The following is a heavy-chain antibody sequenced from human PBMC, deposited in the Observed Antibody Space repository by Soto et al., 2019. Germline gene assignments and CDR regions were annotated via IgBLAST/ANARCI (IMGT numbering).Heavy chain of an antibody. J-gene: IGHJ4*02. Sequence: SETLSLTCAVSGGSISSGGYSWSWIRQPPGKGLEWIGYIYHSGSTYYNPSLKSRVTISVDRSKNQFSLKLSSMTAADTAVYYCARGPNMVRGVIITPDFDYWGQGTLVTVSS. V-gene: IGHV4-30-2*01. CDR2: IYHSGST. D-gene: IGHD3-10*01. CDR1: GGSISSGGYS. CDR3: ARGPNMVRGVIITPDFDY.